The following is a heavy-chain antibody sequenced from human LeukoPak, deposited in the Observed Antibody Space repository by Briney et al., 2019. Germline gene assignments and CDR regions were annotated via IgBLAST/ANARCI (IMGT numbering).Heavy chain of an antibody. CDR3: AKVYYYDNSGYYYFDY. V-gene: IGHV3-9*01. J-gene: IGHJ4*02. Sequence: GGSLRLSCAASGFTFDDYAMHWVRQAPGKGLEWVSGISWNSGSIGYADSVKGRFTISRDNAKNSLYLQMNSLRAEDTALYYCAKVYYYDNSGYYYFDYWGQGTLVTVSS. D-gene: IGHD3-22*01. CDR1: GFTFDDYA. CDR2: ISWNSGSI.